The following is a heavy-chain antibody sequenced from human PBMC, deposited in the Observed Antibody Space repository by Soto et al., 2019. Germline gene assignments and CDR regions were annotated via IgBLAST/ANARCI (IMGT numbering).Heavy chain of an antibody. CDR2: ISYDGSNK. Sequence: SLRLSCGASGFTLSSYALEWVRQAPFNVLEWVAVISYDGSNKYYLDSVKGRFNISRDNSKNTLYLQMNSLRAEDTAVYYCARERKHSSYYHGMDVWAKGSTVTVSS. CDR1: GFTLSSYA. V-gene: IGHV3-30-3*01. J-gene: IGHJ6*04. CDR3: ARERKHSSYYHGMDV. D-gene: IGHD6-13*01.